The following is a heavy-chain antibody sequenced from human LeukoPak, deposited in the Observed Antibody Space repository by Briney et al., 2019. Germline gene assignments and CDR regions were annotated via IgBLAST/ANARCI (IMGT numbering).Heavy chain of an antibody. J-gene: IGHJ6*02. CDR1: GFTFSNYW. D-gene: IGHD3-10*01. Sequence: GGSLRLSCAASGFTFSNYWMHWVRQAPGKGLVWVSRINSDGSSTTYADSVKGRFTISRDNAKNTLYLQMNSLRAVDTAVYYCARDYGRSRDYGMDVWGQGTTVTVSS. V-gene: IGHV3-74*01. CDR2: INSDGSST. CDR3: ARDYGRSRDYGMDV.